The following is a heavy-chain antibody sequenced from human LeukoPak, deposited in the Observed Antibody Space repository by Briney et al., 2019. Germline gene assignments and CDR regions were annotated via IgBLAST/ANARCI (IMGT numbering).Heavy chain of an antibody. D-gene: IGHD3-22*01. Sequence: SVKVSCKASGGTFSSYAISWVRQAPGQGLEWMGGIIPIFGTTNYAQKFQDRVTITADKSTSTAYMELRSLRSDDTAVYYCARGSYYDSSENWFDPWGQGTLVTVSS. CDR3: ARGSYYDSSENWFDP. CDR1: GGTFSSYA. J-gene: IGHJ5*02. CDR2: IIPIFGTT. V-gene: IGHV1-69*06.